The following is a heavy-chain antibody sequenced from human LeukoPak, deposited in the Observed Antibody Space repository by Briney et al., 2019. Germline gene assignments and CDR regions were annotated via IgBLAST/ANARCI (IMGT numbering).Heavy chain of an antibody. V-gene: IGHV3-30-3*01. CDR3: AREGEGGDFDY. D-gene: IGHD3-16*01. Sequence: GMSLRLSCAASGFTFSSFPMHWVRQAPGKGLEWVAMISYDGGIKFYADSVKGRFTISRDKSKSTLYVQMNSLRLEDTAIYYCAREGEGGDFDYWGQGTLVTVSS. CDR2: ISYDGGIK. CDR1: GFTFSSFP. J-gene: IGHJ4*02.